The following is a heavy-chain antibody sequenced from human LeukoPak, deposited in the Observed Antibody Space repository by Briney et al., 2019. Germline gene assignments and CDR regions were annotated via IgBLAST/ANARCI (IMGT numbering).Heavy chain of an antibody. D-gene: IGHD5-18*01. Sequence: GGSLRLSCAASGFTFSSYWMSWVRQAPGKGLEWVANIKQDGSEKYYVDSVKGRFTISRDNAKNSLYLQMNSLRAEDTAVYDCARDGGYSYGYYYYYYMDVWGKGTTVTVSS. CDR2: IKQDGSEK. V-gene: IGHV3-7*01. CDR1: GFTFSSYW. J-gene: IGHJ6*03. CDR3: ARDGGYSYGYYYYYYMDV.